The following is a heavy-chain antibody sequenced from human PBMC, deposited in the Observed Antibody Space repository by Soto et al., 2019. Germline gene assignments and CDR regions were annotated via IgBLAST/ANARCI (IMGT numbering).Heavy chain of an antibody. CDR2: IYPGDSDT. CDR3: ARHGSYYDSSGYYDYYYGMDA. V-gene: IGHV5-51*01. J-gene: IGHJ6*02. CDR1: GYSFTSYW. D-gene: IGHD3-22*01. Sequence: GESLKISCKGSGYSFTSYWIGWVRQMPGKGLEWMGIIYPGDSDTRYSPSFQGQVTISADKSISTAYLQWSSLKASDTAMYYCARHGSYYDSSGYYDYYYGMDAWGQGTTVTVSS.